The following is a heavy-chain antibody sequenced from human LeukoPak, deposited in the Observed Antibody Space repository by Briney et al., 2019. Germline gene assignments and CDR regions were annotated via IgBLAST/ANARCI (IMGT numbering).Heavy chain of an antibody. J-gene: IGHJ4*02. V-gene: IGHV3-74*01. CDR1: GFTFSSYW. Sequence: PGGSLRLSCAASGFTFSSYWMHWVRQAPGKGLVWVSRIKTGGTSTAYADSVKGRFTISRDNAKNTLYLQMNSLRAEDTAVYYCARFRLAGEGEYFFDYWGQGTLATVAS. CDR3: ARFRLAGEGEYFFDY. D-gene: IGHD7-27*01. CDR2: IKTGGTST.